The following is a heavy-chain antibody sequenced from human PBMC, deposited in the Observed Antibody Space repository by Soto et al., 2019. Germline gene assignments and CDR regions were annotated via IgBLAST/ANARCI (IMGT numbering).Heavy chain of an antibody. CDR2: ITGSGGRT. J-gene: IGHJ5*02. Sequence: EVQLLESGGGLVQPGGSLRLSCAASGFTFSSYAMSWVRQAPGKGLEWVSAITGSGGRTYYADSVKGRFTISRDNSKNTLYLQMNSLRAEDTAVYYCAPSVHGSRSPFGPWGQGTLVTVSS. D-gene: IGHD6-13*01. CDR1: GFTFSSYA. V-gene: IGHV3-23*01. CDR3: APSVHGSRSPFGP.